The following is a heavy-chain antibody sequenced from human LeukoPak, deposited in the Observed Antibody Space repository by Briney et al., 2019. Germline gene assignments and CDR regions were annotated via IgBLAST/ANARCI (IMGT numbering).Heavy chain of an antibody. Sequence: PSETLSLTCTVSGGSISSYYWSWIRQPPGKGLEWIGYIYYSGSTNYNPSLKSRVTISVDTSKNQFSLKLSPVTAADTAVYYCARWGQYYDSSGYYYFDDAFDIWGQGTMVTVSS. J-gene: IGHJ3*02. CDR2: IYYSGST. D-gene: IGHD3-22*01. V-gene: IGHV4-59*08. CDR1: GGSISSYY. CDR3: ARWGQYYDSSGYYYFDDAFDI.